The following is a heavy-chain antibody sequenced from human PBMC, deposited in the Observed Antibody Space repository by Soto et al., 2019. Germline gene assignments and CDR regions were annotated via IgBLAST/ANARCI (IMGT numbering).Heavy chain of an antibody. CDR3: AAAILGQPPYFYDMDV. Sequence: QMQLVQSGPEVKKPGTSLKVSCKASGFTLSSSAVQWVRQARGQGLEWIGWIVVGSDNTNYAQKFQERVTITRDMSTSTVCMELSSLRSEDTATYYCAAAILGQPPYFYDMDVWGQGTPVTVSS. J-gene: IGHJ6*02. CDR2: IVVGSDNT. D-gene: IGHD1-26*01. V-gene: IGHV1-58*01. CDR1: GFTLSSSA.